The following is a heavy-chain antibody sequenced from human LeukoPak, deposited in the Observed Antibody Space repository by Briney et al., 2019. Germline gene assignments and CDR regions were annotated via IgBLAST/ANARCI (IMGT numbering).Heavy chain of an antibody. J-gene: IGHJ4*02. CDR3: AKGLAVVVINSYFDY. Sequence: GGSLRLSCAASGFPFSRYGMHWARQAPAKGLEWVVVIPYDGSNKYYADSVKGRFTISRDNSKNTLYLQMNSLRAEDTAVYYCAKGLAVVVINSYFDYWGQGTLVTVSS. CDR1: GFPFSRYG. CDR2: IPYDGSNK. D-gene: IGHD3-22*01. V-gene: IGHV3-30*18.